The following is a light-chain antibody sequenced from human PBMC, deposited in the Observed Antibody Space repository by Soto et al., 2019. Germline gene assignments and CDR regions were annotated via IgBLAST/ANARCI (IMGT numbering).Light chain of an antibody. V-gene: IGLV2-23*02. Sequence: QSALTQPASVSGSPGQSITISCTGTSSDVGSYNLVSWYQQHPGKAPKFMIYEVSKRPSGVSNRFSGSKSGNTASLTISGLQAEDEADYYCCSYASTTIYVFGTGTKSPS. CDR2: EVS. J-gene: IGLJ1*01. CDR1: SSDVGSYNL. CDR3: CSYASTTIYV.